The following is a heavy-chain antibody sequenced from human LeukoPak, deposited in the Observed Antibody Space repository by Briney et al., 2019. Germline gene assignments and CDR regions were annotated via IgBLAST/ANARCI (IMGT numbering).Heavy chain of an antibody. D-gene: IGHD3-22*01. J-gene: IGHJ4*02. CDR2: IYSGGST. Sequence: GGSLRLSCAASGFTVSNNYMSWVRQAPGKGLEWVSLIYSGGSTYYADSVKGRFTISRDNSKNTLYLQMNSLRAEDTAVYYCARDQYYYDSSGYYRWFDYWGQGTLVTVSS. V-gene: IGHV3-66*01. CDR1: GFTVSNNY. CDR3: ARDQYYYDSSGYYRWFDY.